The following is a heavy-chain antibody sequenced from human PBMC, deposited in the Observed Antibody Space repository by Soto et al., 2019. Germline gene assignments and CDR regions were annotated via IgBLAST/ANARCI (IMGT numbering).Heavy chain of an antibody. D-gene: IGHD6-13*01. CDR3: ARDTGSAARSSWEVISMDV. Sequence: PSETLSLTCTVSGGSISSYYWSWIRQPAGKGLEWIGRIYTSGSTNYNPSLKSRVTMSVDTSKNQFSLKLSSVTAADTAVYYCARDTGSAARSSWEVISMDVWGQGTTVTVSS. J-gene: IGHJ6*02. V-gene: IGHV4-4*07. CDR1: GGSISSYY. CDR2: IYTSGST.